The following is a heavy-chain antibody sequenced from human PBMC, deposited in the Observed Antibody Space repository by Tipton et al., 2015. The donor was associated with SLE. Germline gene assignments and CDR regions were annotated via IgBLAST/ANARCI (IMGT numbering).Heavy chain of an antibody. CDR3: ERGYCSDGVCYGFGFFDY. CDR2: LYYSANT. D-gene: IGHD2-8*01. V-gene: IGHV4-39*07. J-gene: IGHJ4*02. CDR1: GGSIRSSRHF. Sequence: LRLSCTVSGGSIRSSRHFGGWIRQPPGKGLEWIGVLYYSANTYYNPSLKSPVTLSIDTSKKQFSLKMRSVTAADTAVYFCERGYCSDGVCYGFGFFDYWGQGNLVTVSS.